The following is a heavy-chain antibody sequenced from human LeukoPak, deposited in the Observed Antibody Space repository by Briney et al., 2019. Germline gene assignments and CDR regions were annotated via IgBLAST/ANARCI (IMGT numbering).Heavy chain of an antibody. CDR2: INPGGDST. J-gene: IGHJ4*02. CDR1: GYTFTSHY. V-gene: IGHV1-46*01. D-gene: IGHD6-13*01. CDR3: ARQPRDISSWYYFDN. Sequence: ASVKVSCKASGYTFTSHYIHWLRQAPGQGLEWVGMINPGGDSTSYAQKFQDRVSMTRDTSTSTAYMELSSLISADTAVYYCARQPRDISSWYYFDNWGQGTLVTVSS.